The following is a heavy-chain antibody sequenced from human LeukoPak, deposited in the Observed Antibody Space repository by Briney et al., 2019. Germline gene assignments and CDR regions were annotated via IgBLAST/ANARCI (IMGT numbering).Heavy chain of an antibody. CDR3: ARDYSTSYYYYGMDL. V-gene: IGHV4-61*08. CDR1: GGSISSGGYS. CDR2: IYYTGIT. D-gene: IGHD4-11*01. J-gene: IGHJ6*02. Sequence: SQTLSLTCAVSGGSISSGGYSWSWIRQPPGKGLEWIGYIYYTGITNYNPSLKSRVTISVDTSKNQFSLKLNSVTAADTAVYYCARDYSTSYYYYGMDLWGQGTTVTVSS.